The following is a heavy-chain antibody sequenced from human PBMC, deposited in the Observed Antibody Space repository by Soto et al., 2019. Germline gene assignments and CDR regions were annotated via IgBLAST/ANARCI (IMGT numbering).Heavy chain of an antibody. V-gene: IGHV4-59*01. CDR1: GGSISSYY. Sequence: SETLSLTCTVSGGSISSYYWSWIRQPPGKGLEWIGYIYYSGSTNYNPSLKSRVTISVDTSKNQFSLKLSSVTAADTAVYYCASVPYDFWRDYFDYWGQGTLVTVSS. CDR2: IYYSGST. J-gene: IGHJ4*02. CDR3: ASVPYDFWRDYFDY. D-gene: IGHD3-3*01.